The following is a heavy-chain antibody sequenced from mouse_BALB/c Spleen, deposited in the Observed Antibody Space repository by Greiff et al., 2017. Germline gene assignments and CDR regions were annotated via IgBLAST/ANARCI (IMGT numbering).Heavy chain of an antibody. Sequence: EVQGVESGGGLVQPKGSLKLSCAASGFTFNTYAMNWVRQAPGKGLEWVARIRSKSNNYATYYADSVKDRFTISRDDSQSMLYLQMNNLKTEDTAMYYCVRAIGYGYDGYAMDYWGQGTSVTVSS. CDR3: VRAIGYGYDGYAMDY. D-gene: IGHD2-2*01. CDR2: IRSKSNNYAT. J-gene: IGHJ4*01. V-gene: IGHV10-1*02. CDR1: GFTFNTYA.